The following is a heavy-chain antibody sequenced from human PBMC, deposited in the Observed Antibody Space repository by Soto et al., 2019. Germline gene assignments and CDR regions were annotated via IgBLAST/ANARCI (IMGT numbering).Heavy chain of an antibody. CDR3: ALRTGNWNPLAD. CDR1: GGTTSSYT. CDR2: IVPMINKV. V-gene: IGHV1-69*02. Sequence: QVPLVQPGAEVEKPGSWVKITCKASGGTTSSYTISWVRQSAGQGLEWMGNIVPMINKVDYAQKFQGRVTITADKSTRTVYMELSSLKSEDTAVYFCALRTGNWNPLADWGQGTLVTVSS. D-gene: IGHD1-1*01. J-gene: IGHJ4*02.